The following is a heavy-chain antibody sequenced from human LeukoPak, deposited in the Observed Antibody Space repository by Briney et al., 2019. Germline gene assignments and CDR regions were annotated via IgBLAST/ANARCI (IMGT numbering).Heavy chain of an antibody. J-gene: IGHJ6*02. CDR1: GYTFTSYG. CDR2: INPNSGGT. V-gene: IGHV1-2*02. D-gene: IGHD2-21*01. Sequence: ASVKVSCKASGYTFTSYGISWVRQAPGQGLEWMGWINPNSGGTNYAQKFQGRVTMTRDTSISTAYMELSRLRSDDTAVYYCARAPQAYCGGDCYYYGMDVWGQGTTVTVSS. CDR3: ARAPQAYCGGDCYYYGMDV.